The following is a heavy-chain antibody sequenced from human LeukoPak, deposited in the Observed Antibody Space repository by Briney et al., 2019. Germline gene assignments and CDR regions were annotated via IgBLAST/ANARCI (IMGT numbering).Heavy chain of an antibody. CDR1: GGSISSSNW. CDR2: IYHSGST. Sequence: SGTLSLTCAVSGGSISSSNWWSWVRQPPGKGLEWIGEIYHSGSTNYNPSLKSRVTISVDKSKNQFSLKLSSVTAADTAVYYCARTLEGDYDSSGYYHWGQGTLVTVSS. V-gene: IGHV4-4*02. CDR3: ARTLEGDYDSSGYYH. D-gene: IGHD3-22*01. J-gene: IGHJ5*02.